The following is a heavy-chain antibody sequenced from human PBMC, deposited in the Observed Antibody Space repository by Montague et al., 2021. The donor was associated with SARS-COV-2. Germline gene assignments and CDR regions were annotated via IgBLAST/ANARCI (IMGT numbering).Heavy chain of an antibody. J-gene: IGHJ4*02. V-gene: IGHV2-5*02. Sequence: PALVKPTQTLTLTCTFSGFSLSTSGVGVGWIRQPPGKALEWLALIYWDDDKRYSPSLKSRLTITKDTSKNQVVLTMTNMDPVDTATYHCAHRDSGRIAAAGFDYWGQGTLVTVSS. CDR2: IYWDDDK. CDR3: AHRDSGRIAAAGFDY. CDR1: GFSLSTSGVG. D-gene: IGHD6-13*01.